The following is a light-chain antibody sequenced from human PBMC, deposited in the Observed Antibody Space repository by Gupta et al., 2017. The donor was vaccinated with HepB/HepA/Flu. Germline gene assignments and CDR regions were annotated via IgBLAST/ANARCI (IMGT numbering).Light chain of an antibody. V-gene: IGLV1-47*01. CDR1: SSNIGKSF. CDR3: AAWDVSLSAVF. Sequence: QSVLTQPPSTSGTPGPSVTISCSGGSSNIGKSFVYWYQQLPGTAPKVLIYRNDHRPSGVPDRFSGSKSGTSASLAISGLRAEDEADYYCAAWDVSLSAVFFGGGTKLTVL. J-gene: IGLJ2*01. CDR2: RND.